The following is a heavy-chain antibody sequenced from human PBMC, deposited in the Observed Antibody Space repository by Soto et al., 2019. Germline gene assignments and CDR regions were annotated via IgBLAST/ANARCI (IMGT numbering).Heavy chain of an antibody. D-gene: IGHD6-6*01. CDR3: ARHVIEYSSSSSWFDP. J-gene: IGHJ5*02. CDR2: IYYSGST. V-gene: IGHV4-59*08. CDR1: GGSISSYY. Sequence: PSETLSLTCTVSGGSISSYYWGWIRQPPGKGLEWIGYIYYSGSTNYNPSLKSRVTISVDTSKNQFSPKLSSVTAADTAVYYCARHVIEYSSSSSWFDPWGQGTLVTVSS.